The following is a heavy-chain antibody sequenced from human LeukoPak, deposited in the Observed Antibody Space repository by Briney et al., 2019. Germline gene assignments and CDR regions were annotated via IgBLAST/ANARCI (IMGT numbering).Heavy chain of an antibody. J-gene: IGHJ4*02. V-gene: IGHV1-69*13. CDR3: ARVTAGYSGYEYDF. Sequence: ASVKVSCKASGYTFTSYGISWVRRAPGQGLEWMGGIIPIFGTANYAQKFQGRVTITADESTSTAYMELSSLRSEDTAVYYCARVTAGYSGYEYDFWGQGTLVTVSS. CDR1: GYTFTSYG. D-gene: IGHD5-12*01. CDR2: IIPIFGTA.